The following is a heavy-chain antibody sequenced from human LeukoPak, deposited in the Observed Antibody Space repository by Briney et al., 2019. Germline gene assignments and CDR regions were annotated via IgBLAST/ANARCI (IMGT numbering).Heavy chain of an antibody. D-gene: IGHD4-17*01. V-gene: IGHV3-7*03. J-gene: IGHJ2*01. CDR3: AREVLDYEIPYWYFDL. CDR2: INHNGNVN. Sequence: GGSLRLSCAASGFTFSSYWMNWARQAPGKGLEWVASINHNGNVNYYVDSVKGRFTISRDNAKNSLYLQMSNLRAEDTAVYHCAREVLDYEIPYWYFDLWGRGALVTVSS. CDR1: GFTFSSYW.